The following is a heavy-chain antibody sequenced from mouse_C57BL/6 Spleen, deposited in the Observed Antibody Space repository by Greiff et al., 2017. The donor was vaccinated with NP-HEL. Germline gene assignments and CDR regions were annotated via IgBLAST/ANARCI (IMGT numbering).Heavy chain of an antibody. J-gene: IGHJ4*01. Sequence: VKLQESGAELVKPGASVKISCKASGYAFSSYWMNWVKQRPGKGLEWIGQIYPGDGDTNYNGKFKGKATLTADKSSSTAYVQLSSLTSEDSAVYFCARRYYDYDDAMDYWGQGTSVTVSS. V-gene: IGHV1-80*01. CDR2: IYPGDGDT. CDR3: ARRYYDYDDAMDY. CDR1: GYAFSSYW. D-gene: IGHD2-4*01.